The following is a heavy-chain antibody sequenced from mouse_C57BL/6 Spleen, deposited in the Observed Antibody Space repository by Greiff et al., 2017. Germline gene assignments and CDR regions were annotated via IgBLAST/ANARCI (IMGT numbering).Heavy chain of an antibody. J-gene: IGHJ4*01. CDR2: IYPGDGDT. CDR3: ARENSNYYAMDY. Sequence: LQESGAELVKPGASVKISCKASGYAFSSYWKNWVKQRPGKGLEWIGQIYPGDGDTNYNGKFKGKATLTADKSSSTAYMQLSSLTSEDSAVYFCARENSNYYAMDYWGQGTSVTVSS. V-gene: IGHV1-80*01. D-gene: IGHD2-5*01. CDR1: GYAFSSYW.